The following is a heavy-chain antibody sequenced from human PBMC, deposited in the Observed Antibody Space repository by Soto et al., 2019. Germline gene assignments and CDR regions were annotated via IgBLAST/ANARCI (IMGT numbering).Heavy chain of an antibody. D-gene: IGHD3-22*01. V-gene: IGHV1-3*01. Sequence: ASVKVSCKASGYTFTSYAMHWVRQAPGQRLEWMGWINAGNGNTKYSQKFQGRVTITRDTSASTAYMELSSLRSEDTAVYYCARGSYYYDSSGYYTGVFDIWGQGTMVTVSS. CDR2: INAGNGNT. CDR3: ARGSYYYDSSGYYTGVFDI. J-gene: IGHJ3*02. CDR1: GYTFTSYA.